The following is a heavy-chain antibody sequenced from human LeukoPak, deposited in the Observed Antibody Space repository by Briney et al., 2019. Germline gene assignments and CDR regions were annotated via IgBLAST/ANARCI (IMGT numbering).Heavy chain of an antibody. CDR2: INHSGST. J-gene: IGHJ4*01. D-gene: IGHD1-7*01. V-gene: IGHV4-34*01. CDR1: GGSFSGYY. CDR3: ARSLPKLHNVDY. Sequence: SETQSLTCAVYGGSFSGYYWSWIRQPPGKGLEWIGEINHSGSTNYNPSLKSRVTISVDTSKNQFSLKLSSVTAADTAVYYCARSLPKLHNVDYWGQGTLVTVSS.